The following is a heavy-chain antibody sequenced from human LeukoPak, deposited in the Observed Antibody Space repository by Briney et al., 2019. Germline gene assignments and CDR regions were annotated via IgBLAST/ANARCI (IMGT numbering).Heavy chain of an antibody. J-gene: IGHJ4*02. V-gene: IGHV3-30*02. CDR3: AKEKESSGYWSVSLAFDY. Sequence: GGSLRLSCAASGFIFSSYGMHWVRQAPGKGLEWVAFIRYDGSNKYYADSVKGRFTVSRDNSKNTLYLQMNSLRAEDTAVYYCAKEKESSGYWSVSLAFDYWGQGTLVTVSS. CDR1: GFIFSSYG. D-gene: IGHD3-22*01. CDR2: IRYDGSNK.